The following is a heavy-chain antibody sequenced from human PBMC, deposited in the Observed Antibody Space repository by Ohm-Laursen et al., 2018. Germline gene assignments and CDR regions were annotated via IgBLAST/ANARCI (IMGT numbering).Heavy chain of an antibody. J-gene: IGHJ2*01. Sequence: SLRLSCAASGFTFSNNGMHWVRQAPGKGLEWVAVISYDGRQTYYADSVKGRFTISRDNPKSTLYLQMNSLRTEDTAVYYCAKDRGSDWYFDVWGRGTLVTVSS. CDR2: ISYDGRQT. V-gene: IGHV3-30*18. D-gene: IGHD3-10*01. CDR1: GFTFSNNG. CDR3: AKDRGSDWYFDV.